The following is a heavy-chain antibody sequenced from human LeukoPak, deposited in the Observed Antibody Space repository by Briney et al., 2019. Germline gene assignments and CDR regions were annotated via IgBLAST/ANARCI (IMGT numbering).Heavy chain of an antibody. CDR1: GGSISNINYY. Sequence: PSETLSLTCTVSGGSISNINYYWGWIRQPPGKGLEWIGSTYYSGSTYYNPSLKSRVTISVDTSKNQFSLKLSSVTAADTAVYYCARLRPRIYCSSTSCYANYWGQGTLVTVSS. CDR3: ARLRPRIYCSSTSCYANY. CDR2: TYYSGST. V-gene: IGHV4-39*07. J-gene: IGHJ4*02. D-gene: IGHD2-2*01.